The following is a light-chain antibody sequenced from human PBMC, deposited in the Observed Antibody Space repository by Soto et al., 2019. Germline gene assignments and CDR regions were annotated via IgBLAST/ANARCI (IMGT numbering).Light chain of an antibody. CDR1: QSLLHSNGYYY. V-gene: IGKV2-28*01. CDR2: LVS. Sequence: DIVVTQSPLSLPVTPGEPASISCRSSQSLLHSNGYYYLDWYLQKPGQSPQLLIYLVSNRASGVPDRFSGSGSGTDFTLKISRVEADDVGVYYCMQSLQSRTFGQGTKVEIK. J-gene: IGKJ1*01. CDR3: MQSLQSRT.